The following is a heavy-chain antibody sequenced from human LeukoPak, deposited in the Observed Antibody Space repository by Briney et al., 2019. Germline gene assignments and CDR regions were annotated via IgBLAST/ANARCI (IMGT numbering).Heavy chain of an antibody. CDR3: ARASAAGEFSS. Sequence: PGGAVRLSCAACGHSHSEFWMHGARQARAKGLVWVSRINTDGSTTTYADCVKGRFTISRSNDKNTMDLQMDSLGVDGTAVYYCARASAAGEFSSRGEGALVTVSS. D-gene: IGHD6-13*01. CDR1: GHSHSEFW. J-gene: IGHJ4*02. V-gene: IGHV3-74*03. CDR2: INTDGSTT.